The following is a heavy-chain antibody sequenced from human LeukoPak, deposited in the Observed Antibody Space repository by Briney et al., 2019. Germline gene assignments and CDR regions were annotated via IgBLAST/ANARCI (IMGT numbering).Heavy chain of an antibody. CDR2: MYYSGSS. J-gene: IGHJ5*02. Sequence: SETLSLTCNVSGGSISSSSYYWGWIRQPPGKGLEWIGSMYYSGSSYYNPSLKSRVTISVDTSKNQFSLKLSSVTAADTAVYYCASQYSGYLRNWFDPWGQGTLVTVSS. CDR3: ASQYSGYLRNWFDP. V-gene: IGHV4-39*01. CDR1: GGSISSSSYY. D-gene: IGHD5-12*01.